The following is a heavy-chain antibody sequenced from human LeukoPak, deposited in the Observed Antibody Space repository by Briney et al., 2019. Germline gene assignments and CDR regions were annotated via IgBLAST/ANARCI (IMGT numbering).Heavy chain of an antibody. CDR2: IYPGDSDT. V-gene: IGHV5-51*01. J-gene: IGHJ6*03. Sequence: GESLKISCKGSGYSFTSYWIGWVRQMPGKGLEWMGIIYPGDSDTRYSPSFQGQVTISADKSISTAYLQWSGLKASDTAMYYCARHVGFGEPPEYYYYMDVWGKGTTVTVSS. D-gene: IGHD3-10*01. CDR3: ARHVGFGEPPEYYYYMDV. CDR1: GYSFTSYW.